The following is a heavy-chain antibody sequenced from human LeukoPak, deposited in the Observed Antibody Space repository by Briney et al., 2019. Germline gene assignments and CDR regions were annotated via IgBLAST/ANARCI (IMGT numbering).Heavy chain of an antibody. V-gene: IGHV3-30*03. Sequence: GGSLRLSCAASGFTFSSYGMHWVRQAPGKGLEWVAVISYDGSNKYYADSVKGRFTISRDNAKNSLYLQMKSLRAEETAVYYCARDGSDDSSGYYLGFFDYWGQGTLVTVSS. CDR1: GFTFSSYG. D-gene: IGHD3-22*01. CDR2: ISYDGSNK. J-gene: IGHJ4*02. CDR3: ARDGSDDSSGYYLGFFDY.